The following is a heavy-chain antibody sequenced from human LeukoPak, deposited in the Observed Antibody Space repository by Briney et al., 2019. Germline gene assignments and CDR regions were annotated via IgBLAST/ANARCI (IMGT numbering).Heavy chain of an antibody. Sequence: GGSLRLSCAASGFTFSSYAMRWARQAPGKGLEWVSGISGNGGGTYYADSVKGRFTISRDNSKNTLYLQMNRLRAEDTAVYYCAKSFGYSRSWFDYWGQGTLVTVSS. CDR1: GFTFSSYA. CDR3: AKSFGYSRSWFDY. J-gene: IGHJ4*02. CDR2: ISGNGGGT. V-gene: IGHV3-23*01. D-gene: IGHD6-13*01.